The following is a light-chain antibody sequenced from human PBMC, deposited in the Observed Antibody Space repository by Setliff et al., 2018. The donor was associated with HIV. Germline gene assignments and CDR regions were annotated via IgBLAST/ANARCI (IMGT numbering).Light chain of an antibody. Sequence: QSALTQPASVSGSPGQSITISCTGTSSDVGIYNSVSWYQQHPGKAPKLMIYEVSNRPSGVSNRFSGSKSGNTASLTISGLQAEDEADYYCSSYTSSNTLVFGTGTKVTVL. CDR3: SSYTSSNTLV. CDR2: EVS. CDR1: SSDVGIYNS. J-gene: IGLJ1*01. V-gene: IGLV2-14*01.